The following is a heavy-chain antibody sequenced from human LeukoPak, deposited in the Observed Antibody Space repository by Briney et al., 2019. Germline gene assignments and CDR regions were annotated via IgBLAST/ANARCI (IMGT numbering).Heavy chain of an antibody. V-gene: IGHV4-31*03. CDR2: INHSGST. CDR3: ARFVVVTAIPSYYYGMDV. Sequence: XQTLSLTCTVSGGSISSGGYYWSWIRQPPGKGLEWIGEINHSGSTNYNPSLKSRVTISVDTSKNQFSLKLSSVTAADTAVYYCARFVVVTAIPSYYYGMDVWGQGTTVTVSS. J-gene: IGHJ6*02. D-gene: IGHD2-21*02. CDR1: GGSISSGGYY.